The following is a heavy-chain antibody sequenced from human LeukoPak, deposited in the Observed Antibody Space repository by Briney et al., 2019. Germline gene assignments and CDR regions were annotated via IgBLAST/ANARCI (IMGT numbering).Heavy chain of an antibody. CDR1: GGSISGYY. V-gene: IGHV4-59*01. CDR2: TSDSGG. Sequence: SQTLSPTCTVSGGSISGYYWNWIRQPPGQGLEWIGGTSDSGGDTDPLKSRAAISVYTSKNQLSLKLTSATAAETAVYYCARWHSHGRYFDYWGQGALVTVSS. D-gene: IGHD2-21*01. J-gene: IGHJ4*02. CDR3: ARWHSHGRYFDY.